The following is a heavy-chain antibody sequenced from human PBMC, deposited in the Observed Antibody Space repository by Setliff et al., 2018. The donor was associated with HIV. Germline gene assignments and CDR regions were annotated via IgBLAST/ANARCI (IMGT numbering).Heavy chain of an antibody. CDR1: GYSISSGYY. CDR2: IYHSGST. Sequence: PSETLSLTCAVSGYSISSGYYWGWIRQPPGKGLEWIGSIYHSGSTYYNTSLKSRVTISVDTSKNQFSLKLSSVTAADTAVYYCAREYCSSTSCYPYDYWGQGTLVTVS. V-gene: IGHV4-38-2*02. D-gene: IGHD2-2*01. J-gene: IGHJ4*02. CDR3: AREYCSSTSCYPYDY.